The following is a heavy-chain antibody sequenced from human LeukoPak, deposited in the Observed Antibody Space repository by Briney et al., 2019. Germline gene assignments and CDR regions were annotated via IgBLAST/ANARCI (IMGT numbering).Heavy chain of an antibody. D-gene: IGHD3-22*01. CDR1: GGSISSYY. Sequence: SETLSLTCTVSGGSISSYYWSWIQQPPGKGLEWIGYIYTSGSTNYNPSLKSRVTISVDTSKNQFSLKLSSVTAADTAVYYCAVDSSGSYDAFDIWGQGTMVTVSS. V-gene: IGHV4-4*09. CDR3: AVDSSGSYDAFDI. J-gene: IGHJ3*02. CDR2: IYTSGST.